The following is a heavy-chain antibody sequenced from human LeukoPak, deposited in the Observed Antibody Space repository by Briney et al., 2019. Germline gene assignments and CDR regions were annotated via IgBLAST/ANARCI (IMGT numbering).Heavy chain of an antibody. CDR1: GFTFSSYA. J-gene: IGHJ4*02. Sequence: RSLRLSCAASGFTFSSYAMHWVRQAPGKGLEWVAVISYDGRNKYYADSVKGRFTISRDNSKNTLYLQMNSLRAEDTAVYYCASERTAAGIYFAIDYWGQGTLVTVSS. CDR3: ASERTAAGIYFAIDY. CDR2: ISYDGRNK. D-gene: IGHD6-13*01. V-gene: IGHV3-30*04.